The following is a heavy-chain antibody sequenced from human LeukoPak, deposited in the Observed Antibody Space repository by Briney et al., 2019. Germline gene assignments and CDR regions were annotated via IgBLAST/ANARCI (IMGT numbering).Heavy chain of an antibody. Sequence: GGSLRLSCAASGFTFSSYGMHWVRQAPGKGLEWVAVISYDGSNKYYADSVKGRFTISRDNSKNTLYLQMNSLRAEDTAVYYCAKDAGGYSYGYHYYGMDVWGQGTTVTVSS. CDR1: GFTFSSYG. V-gene: IGHV3-30*18. J-gene: IGHJ6*02. D-gene: IGHD5-18*01. CDR2: ISYDGSNK. CDR3: AKDAGGYSYGYHYYGMDV.